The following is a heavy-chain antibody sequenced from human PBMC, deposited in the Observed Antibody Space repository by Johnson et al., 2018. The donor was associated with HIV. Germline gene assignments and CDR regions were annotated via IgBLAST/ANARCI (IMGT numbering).Heavy chain of an antibody. V-gene: IGHV3-73*01. CDR2: IRSKANSYAT. CDR1: GFTFSGSA. Sequence: VQLVESGGGLVKPGGSLRLSCAASGFTFSGSAMHWVRQASGKGLEWVGRIRSKANSYATAYAASVKGRFTISRDDSKNTAYLQMNSLRGEDTAVYYCARDSSTTDVAFDSWGQGTMVTVSS. CDR3: ARDSSTTDVAFDS. D-gene: IGHD1-14*01. J-gene: IGHJ3*02.